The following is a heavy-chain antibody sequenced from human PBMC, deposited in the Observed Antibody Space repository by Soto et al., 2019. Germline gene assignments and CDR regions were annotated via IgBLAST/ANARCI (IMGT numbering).Heavy chain of an antibody. CDR2: ISAYNGNT. V-gene: IGHV1-18*04. CDR1: GYTFTSYG. D-gene: IGHD5-18*01. CDR3: ATQKSGYSYGYIYYYGMDV. Sequence: ASVKVSCKASGYTFTSYGISWVRQAPGQGLEWMGWISAYNGNTNYAQKLQGRVTMTTDTSTSTAYMELRSLRSDDTAVYYCATQKSGYSYGYIYYYGMDVWGQGTTVTVS. J-gene: IGHJ6*02.